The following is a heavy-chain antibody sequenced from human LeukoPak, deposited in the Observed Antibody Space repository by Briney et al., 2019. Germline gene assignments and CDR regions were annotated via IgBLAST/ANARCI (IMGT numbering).Heavy chain of an antibody. D-gene: IGHD6-19*01. V-gene: IGHV1-2*06. CDR3: ARGGWYGGNWFAP. J-gene: IGHJ5*02. Sequence: ASVKVSCKASGYTFTGYYMHWVRQAPGQGLEWMGRINPNSGGTNYAQKFQGRVTMTRDTSISTAYMELSRLRSDDTAVYYCARGGWYGGNWFAPWGQGTLVTVSS. CDR1: GYTFTGYY. CDR2: INPNSGGT.